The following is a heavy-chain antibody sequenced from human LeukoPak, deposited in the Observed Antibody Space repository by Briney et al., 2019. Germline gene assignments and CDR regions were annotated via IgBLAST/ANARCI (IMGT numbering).Heavy chain of an antibody. D-gene: IGHD2-15*01. J-gene: IGHJ3*02. Sequence: ASVKVSCKASGYTFTGYYMHWVRQAPGQGLEWMGWINPNSGGTNYAQKFQGRVTTTRDTSISTAYMELSRLRSDDTAVYYCARDYCSGGSCYPTDAFDIWGQGTMVTVSS. CDR3: ARDYCSGGSCYPTDAFDI. CDR2: INPNSGGT. V-gene: IGHV1-2*02. CDR1: GYTFTGYY.